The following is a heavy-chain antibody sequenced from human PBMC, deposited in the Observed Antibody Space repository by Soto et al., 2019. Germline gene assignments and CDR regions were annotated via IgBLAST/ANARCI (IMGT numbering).Heavy chain of an antibody. CDR3: ASYSSSWHYYYYYYMDV. CDR2: IKQDGSEK. Sequence: GGSLRLSCAASGFTFSSYWMSWVRQAPGKGLEWVANIKQDGSEKYYVDSVKGRFTISRENAKNSLYLQMNSLRAEDTAVYYCASYSSSWHYYYYYYMDVWGKGTTVTVSS. V-gene: IGHV3-7*01. D-gene: IGHD6-13*01. CDR1: GFTFSSYW. J-gene: IGHJ6*03.